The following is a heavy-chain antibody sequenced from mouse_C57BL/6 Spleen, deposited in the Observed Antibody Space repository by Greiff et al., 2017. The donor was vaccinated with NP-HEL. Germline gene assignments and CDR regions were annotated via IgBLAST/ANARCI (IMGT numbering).Heavy chain of an antibody. V-gene: IGHV1-9*01. J-gene: IGHJ4*01. Sequence: QVQLQQPGAELMKPGASVQLSCKASGYTFTGYWIDWVKQRPGHGLEWIGEILPGSGSTNYNEKFKGKATFTADTSSNTAYMQLSSLTTEDSASYACARANYYGSRGYAMDYWGQGTAVTVSS. D-gene: IGHD1-1*01. CDR3: ARANYYGSRGYAMDY. CDR1: GYTFTGYW. CDR2: ILPGSGST.